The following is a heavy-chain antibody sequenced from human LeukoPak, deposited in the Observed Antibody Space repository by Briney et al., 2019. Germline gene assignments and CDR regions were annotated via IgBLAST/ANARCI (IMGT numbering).Heavy chain of an antibody. Sequence: SETLSLTCAVYGGSFSGYYWSWIRQPPGKGLEWIGEINHSGSTNYNPSLKSRVTISVDTSKNQFSLKLSSVTAADTAVYYCARGSRENCSSTSCYIWFYYYYYYMDVWGKGTTVTVSS. CDR2: INHSGST. V-gene: IGHV4-34*01. J-gene: IGHJ6*03. CDR3: ARGSRENCSSTSCYIWFYYYYYYMDV. CDR1: GGSFSGYY. D-gene: IGHD2-2*02.